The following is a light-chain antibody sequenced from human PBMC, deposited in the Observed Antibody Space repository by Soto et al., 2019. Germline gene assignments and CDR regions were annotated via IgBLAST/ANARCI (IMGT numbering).Light chain of an antibody. CDR2: AAS. CDR3: QKYNSAPQT. J-gene: IGKJ1*01. CDR1: QGISKY. Sequence: DIQMTQSPSSLSASVGDRVTITCRASQGISKYLAWYQQKPGKVPTLLIYAASTLQSGVPSRFSGSGSGTHFTLTISSLQPEDVATYYCQKYNSAPQTFGQGTKVELK. V-gene: IGKV1-27*01.